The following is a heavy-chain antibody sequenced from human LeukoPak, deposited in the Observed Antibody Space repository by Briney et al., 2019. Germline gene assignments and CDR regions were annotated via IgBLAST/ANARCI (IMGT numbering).Heavy chain of an antibody. CDR3: ARGWNHLNFDY. CDR1: GFTFSSYW. V-gene: IGHV3-74*01. Sequence: GGSLRLSCAASGFTFSSYWMHWVRQAPGKGLVWVSRINSDGSSTSYADSVKGRFTISRDNAKNTLYLQTNSLRAEDTAVYYCARGWNHLNFDYWGQGTLVTVSS. D-gene: IGHD1-14*01. J-gene: IGHJ4*02. CDR2: INSDGSST.